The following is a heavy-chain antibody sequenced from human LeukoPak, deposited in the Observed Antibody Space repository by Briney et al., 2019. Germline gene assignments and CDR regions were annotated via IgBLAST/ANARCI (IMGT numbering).Heavy chain of an antibody. CDR3: AKDLFLWYFDL. Sequence: TGGSLRLSCAVSGFAFGSEAMSWVRQPPARGLEWVASISPGGGTTYYADPVRGRFTISRDNSKNTLYLQMNSLRAEDTVVYYCAKDLFLWYFDLWGRGTLVTVSS. CDR2: ISPGGGTT. J-gene: IGHJ2*01. V-gene: IGHV3-23*01. CDR1: GFAFGSEA. D-gene: IGHD2-21*01.